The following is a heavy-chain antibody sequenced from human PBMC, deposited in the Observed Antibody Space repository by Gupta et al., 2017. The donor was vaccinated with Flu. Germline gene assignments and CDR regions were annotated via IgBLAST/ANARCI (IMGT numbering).Heavy chain of an antibody. V-gene: IGHV4-59*01. CDR3: ARGFNAREYDFWSGYYNGDYYYYGMDV. CDR1: GGSISSYY. D-gene: IGHD3-3*01. J-gene: IGHJ6*02. CDR2: IYYSGST. Sequence: QVQLQESGPGLVKPSETLSLTCTVSGGSISSYYWSWIRQPPGKGLEWIGYIYYSGSTNYNPPLKSRVTISVDTSKNQFSLKLSSVTAADTAGYYCARGFNAREYDFWSGYYNGDYYYYGMDVWGQGTTVTVSS.